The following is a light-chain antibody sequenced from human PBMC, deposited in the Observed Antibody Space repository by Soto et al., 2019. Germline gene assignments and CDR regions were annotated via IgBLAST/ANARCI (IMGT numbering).Light chain of an antibody. J-gene: IGLJ7*01. CDR2: DVS. V-gene: IGLV2-14*03. Sequence: QSVLTQPASVSGSPGQSITISCTGTSSDVGGYNYVSWYQHHPGKAPKLIIYDVSNRPSGVSNRFSGSKSGNTASLTISGLQAEDEADYYCSSYTSSSTAVFGGGTQLTVL. CDR3: SSYTSSSTAV. CDR1: SSDVGGYNY.